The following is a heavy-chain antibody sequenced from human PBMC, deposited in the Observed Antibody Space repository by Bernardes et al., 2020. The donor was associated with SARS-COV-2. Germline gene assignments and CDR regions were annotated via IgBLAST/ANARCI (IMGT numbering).Heavy chain of an antibody. J-gene: IGHJ4*02. V-gene: IGHV3-11*06. CDR3: ARESRYSSSSFILDY. CDR1: GFTFSDYY. Sequence: GSLRLSCVASGFTFSDYYMNWIRQAPGKGLEWVSYISNGGGRYTNYADSVKGRFTISRDVAKNSLYLQMNSLRAEDTAVYYCARESRYSSSSFILDYWGQGTLVTVSS. D-gene: IGHD6-6*01. CDR2: ISNGGGRYT.